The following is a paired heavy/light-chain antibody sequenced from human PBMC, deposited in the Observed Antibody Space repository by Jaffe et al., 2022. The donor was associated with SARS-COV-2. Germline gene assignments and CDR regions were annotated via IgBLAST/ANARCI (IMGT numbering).Light chain of an antibody. V-gene: IGKV1-27*01. Sequence: DIQMTQSPSSLSASVGDRVTITCRASQGVSNYLAWYQQKPGKAPKLLVYAASTLQSGVPSRFSGSGSGTDFTLTISSLQPEDVATYYCQKYTSSPLTFGGGTKVQIK. J-gene: IGKJ4*01. CDR2: AAS. CDR1: QGVSNY. CDR3: QKYTSSPLT.
Heavy chain of an antibody. CDR2: VSGSGDYT. V-gene: IGHV3-23*01. D-gene: IGHD3-16*01. CDR3: ANYRGGETPPDY. Sequence: EVQLLESGGDLAQPGTSLRLSCAASGFTFSTYAMTWVRQAPGKGLEWVSSVSGSGDYTFYADSVKGRFTISRDNSKNTLFLQMNSLRGEDTAVYYCANYRGGETPPDYWGQGTLVTVSS. CDR1: GFTFSTYA. J-gene: IGHJ4*02.